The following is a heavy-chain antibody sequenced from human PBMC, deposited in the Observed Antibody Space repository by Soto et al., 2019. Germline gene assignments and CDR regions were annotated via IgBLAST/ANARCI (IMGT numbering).Heavy chain of an antibody. CDR3: VRIRGGGAYDL. J-gene: IGHJ3*01. CDR2: IKPDGSEK. CDR1: GFTFTDHW. D-gene: IGHD3-3*01. V-gene: IGHV3-7*05. Sequence: EVQLVESGGGLVQPGGSLRLSCVASGFTFTDHWMTWVRQAPGRRPEWVANIKPDGSEKYYMDSVRGRFAISRDNAKNSLSLLMNSLRPEDTAMFYCVRIRGGGAYDLWGQGTMVTVS.